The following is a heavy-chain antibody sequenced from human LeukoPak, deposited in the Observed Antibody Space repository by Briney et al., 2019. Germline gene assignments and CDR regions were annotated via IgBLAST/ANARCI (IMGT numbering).Heavy chain of an antibody. V-gene: IGHV3-9*01. CDR3: VRSVGSDWGHFDF. J-gene: IGHJ4*02. Sequence: PGRSLRLSCAASGFNFDQYAMFWVRQGPGKGLEWVTGITWNSGTIAYADSVKGRFTISRDNAKSSPYLQMNSLRTEDTALYYCVRSVGSDWGHFDFRGQGTLVTVSS. D-gene: IGHD7-27*01. CDR2: ITWNSGTI. CDR1: GFNFDQYA.